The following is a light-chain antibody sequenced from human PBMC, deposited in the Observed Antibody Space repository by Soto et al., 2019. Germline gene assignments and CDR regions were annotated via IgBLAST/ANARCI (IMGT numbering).Light chain of an antibody. CDR2: DVS. CDR1: SSDVGGYNY. J-gene: IGLJ2*01. V-gene: IGLV2-14*01. Sequence: QSALTQPASVSGSPGQSITISCTGTSSDVGGYNYVSWYQQHPGKAPKLMIYDVSNRPSGVSNRFSGSKSGNTASLTISGLQAEDEADYYCSSYTSSSPPVVFGGVTQLTVL. CDR3: SSYTSSSPPVV.